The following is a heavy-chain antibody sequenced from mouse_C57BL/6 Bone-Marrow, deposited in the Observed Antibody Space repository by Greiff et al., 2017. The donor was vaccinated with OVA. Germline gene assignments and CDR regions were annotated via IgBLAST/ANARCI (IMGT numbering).Heavy chain of an antibody. V-gene: IGHV14-4*01. CDR1: GFNIKDDY. D-gene: IGHD2-5*01. J-gene: IGHJ4*01. CDR3: TTFYSNYVSYYAMDY. Sequence: VQLQQSGAELVRPGASVKLSCTASGFNIKDDYMHWVKQRPEQGLEWIGWIDPENGDTEYASKFQGKATITADTSSNTAYLQLSSLTSEDTAVYYCTTFYSNYVSYYAMDYWGQGTSVTVSS. CDR2: IDPENGDT.